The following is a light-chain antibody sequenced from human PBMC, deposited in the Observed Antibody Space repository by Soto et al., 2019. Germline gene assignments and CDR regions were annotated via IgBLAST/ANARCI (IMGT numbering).Light chain of an antibody. CDR2: WAS. V-gene: IGKV4-1*01. J-gene: IGKJ2*01. Sequence: DIVMTQSPDSLAVSLGERATINCKSSQSVLYNSNNKNYLAWYQQKPGQPPKLLIYWASTRESGVPDRFSGRGSGTDFTLTISSLQAEDVAVYYCQQYYITPYTFGQGTKLEIK. CDR3: QQYYITPYT. CDR1: QSVLYNSNNKNY.